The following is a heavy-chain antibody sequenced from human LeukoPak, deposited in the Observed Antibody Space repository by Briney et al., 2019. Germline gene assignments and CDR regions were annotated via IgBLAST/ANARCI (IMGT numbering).Heavy chain of an antibody. CDR2: IYISGSA. D-gene: IGHD5-18*01. V-gene: IGHV4-4*07. CDR3: ARGGQHLWPAYFDY. Sequence: SETLSLTCTVSGGSISTHYWSWIRQSAGKGLEWIGRIYISGSADYNPSLKSRVTMSVDTSKNQFSLKLSPVTAADTAVYYCARGGQHLWPAYFDYWGQGTLVTVSS. J-gene: IGHJ4*02. CDR1: GGSISTHY.